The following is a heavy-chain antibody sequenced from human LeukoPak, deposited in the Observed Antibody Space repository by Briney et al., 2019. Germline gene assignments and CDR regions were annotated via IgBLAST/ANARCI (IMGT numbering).Heavy chain of an antibody. D-gene: IGHD3-3*01. V-gene: IGHV1-69*05. CDR2: IIPIFGTA. J-gene: IGHJ1*01. CDR3: ARGHTYYDFWSGLVAEYFQH. Sequence: ASVKVSCKASGGTFSSYAISWVRQAPGQGLEWMGRIIPIFGTANYAQKFQGRVTSTTDESTSTAYVELSSLRSEDTAVYYCARGHTYYDFWSGLVAEYFQHWGQGTLVTVSS. CDR1: GGTFSSYA.